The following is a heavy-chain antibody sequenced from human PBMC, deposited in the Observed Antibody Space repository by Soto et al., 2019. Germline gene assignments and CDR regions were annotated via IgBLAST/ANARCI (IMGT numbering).Heavy chain of an antibody. D-gene: IGHD2-15*01. V-gene: IGHV1-69*13. CDR3: ARGLRTGNYGMDV. J-gene: IGHJ6*02. Sequence: ASVKVSCKASGGTFDNYAVSWVRQAPGQGLEWMGGIIPMFETVNYAQRFQGRLTIAADESTSTAYMELTSLTSADTAIYFCARGLRTGNYGMDVWGQGTTVTVSS. CDR1: GGTFDNYA. CDR2: IIPMFETV.